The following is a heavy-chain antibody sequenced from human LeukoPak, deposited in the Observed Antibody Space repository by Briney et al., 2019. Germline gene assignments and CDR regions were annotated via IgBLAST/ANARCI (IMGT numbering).Heavy chain of an antibody. D-gene: IGHD1-26*01. Sequence: GESLKISCKASGYSFTNYWIGWVRQMPGKGLEWMGIIYPGDSDTRYSPSFQGQVTISVDKSTSTAYLQWSSLEASDTAIYYCMRQRLGLAGAPDSYYYYYIDVWGKGTTVTISS. CDR3: MRQRLGLAGAPDSYYYYYIDV. CDR2: IYPGDSDT. CDR1: GYSFTNYW. J-gene: IGHJ6*03. V-gene: IGHV5-51*01.